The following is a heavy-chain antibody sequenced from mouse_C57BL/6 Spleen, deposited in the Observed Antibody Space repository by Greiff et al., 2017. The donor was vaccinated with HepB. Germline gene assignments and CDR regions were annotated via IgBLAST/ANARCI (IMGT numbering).Heavy chain of an antibody. J-gene: IGHJ1*03. CDR2: IDPSDSYT. CDR3: ANIRGYFDV. CDR1: GYTFTSYW. Sequence: QVQLQQPGAELVKPGASVKLSCKASGYTFTSYWMQWVKQRPGQGLEWIGEIDPSDSYTNYNQKFKGKATLTVDTSSSTAYMQLSSLTSEDSAVYYCANIRGYFDVWGTGTTVTVSS. V-gene: IGHV1-50*01.